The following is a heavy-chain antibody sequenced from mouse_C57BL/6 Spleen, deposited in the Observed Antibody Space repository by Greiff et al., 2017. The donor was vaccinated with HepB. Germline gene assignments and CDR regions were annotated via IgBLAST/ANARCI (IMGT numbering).Heavy chain of an antibody. V-gene: IGHV14-3*01. D-gene: IGHD1-1*01. Sequence: EVKLQESVAELVRPGASVKLSCTASGFNIKNTYMHWVKQRPEQGLEWIGRIDPANGNTKYAPKFQGKATITADTSSNTAYLQLSSLTSEDTAIYYCATLTTVDAWFAYWGQGTLVTVSA. CDR2: IDPANGNT. CDR3: ATLTTVDAWFAY. J-gene: IGHJ3*01. CDR1: GFNIKNTY.